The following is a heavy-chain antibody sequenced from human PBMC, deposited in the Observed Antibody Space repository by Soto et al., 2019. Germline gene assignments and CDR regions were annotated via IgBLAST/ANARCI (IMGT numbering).Heavy chain of an antibody. V-gene: IGHV1-18*04. J-gene: IGHJ5*02. CDR3: ARDIGDFRGIVVVPAAIPFDD. CDR1: GYTFTSYG. CDR2: ISVYSGHT. Sequence: ASVKVSCKASGYTFTSYGLSWVRQAPGQGLEWMGWISVYSGHTNYAQKLQGRVTMTTDTSTSTAYMELRSLRSDDTAVYYCARDIGDFRGIVVVPAAIPFDDWGQGTLVTVYS. D-gene: IGHD2-2*01.